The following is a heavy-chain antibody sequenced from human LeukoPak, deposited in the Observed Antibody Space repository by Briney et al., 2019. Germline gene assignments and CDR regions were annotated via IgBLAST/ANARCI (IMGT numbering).Heavy chain of an antibody. CDR1: GYTLTELS. CDR3: ATKVLRNGYTYGFGYS. D-gene: IGHD5-18*01. V-gene: IGHV1-24*01. J-gene: IGHJ4*02. CDR2: SDPEDGET. Sequence: ASVKVSCKVSGYTLTELSMHWVRQAPGKGLEWMGGSDPEDGETIYAQKFQGRVTMTEDTSTDTAYMELSSLRSEDTAVYYCATKVLRNGYTYGFGYSWGQGTLVTVSS.